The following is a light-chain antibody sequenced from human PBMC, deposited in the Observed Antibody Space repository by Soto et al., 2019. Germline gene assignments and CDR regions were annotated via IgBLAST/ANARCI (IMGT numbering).Light chain of an antibody. J-gene: IGKJ1*01. CDR2: DAS. V-gene: IGKV3-20*01. CDR3: QQYGTSPET. Sequence: EIVLTQSPGTLSLSPGERATLSCRASQSVTSSYLAWYQQKPGQAPRLLIYDASIRATDIPDRFNGSGSGTDFTLIITRLAPEDFAVYYCQQYGTSPETFGQGTRVEVK. CDR1: QSVTSSY.